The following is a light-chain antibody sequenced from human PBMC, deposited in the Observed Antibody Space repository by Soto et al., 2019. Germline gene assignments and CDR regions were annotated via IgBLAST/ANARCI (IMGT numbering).Light chain of an antibody. CDR1: SSNIGAGYD. CDR3: QSSDSSLSGWV. CDR2: GNS. V-gene: IGLV1-40*01. Sequence: QSVLTQPPSVSGAPGQRVTISCTGSSSNIGAGYDVHWYQQLPGTAPKLLISGNSNRPSGVPDRFSGSKSGTSASLAITGLQAEDAADYYCQSSDSSLSGWVFGGGTKLTVL. J-gene: IGLJ3*02.